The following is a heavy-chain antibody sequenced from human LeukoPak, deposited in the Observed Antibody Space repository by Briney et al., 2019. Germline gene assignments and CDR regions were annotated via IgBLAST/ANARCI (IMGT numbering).Heavy chain of an antibody. CDR3: ARISGGIVAGYYYYYYMDV. D-gene: IGHD6-13*01. Sequence: PGGSLRLSCAASGFTFSSSWMTWVRQAPGKGLEWIGEINHSGSTNYNPSLKSRVTISVDTSKNQFSLKLSSVTAADTAVYYCARISGGIVAGYYYYYYMDVWGKGTTVTVSS. J-gene: IGHJ6*03. V-gene: IGHV4-34*01. CDR1: GFTFSSSW. CDR2: INHSGST.